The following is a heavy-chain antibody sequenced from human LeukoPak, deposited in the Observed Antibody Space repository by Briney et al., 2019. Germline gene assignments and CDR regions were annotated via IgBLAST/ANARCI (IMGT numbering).Heavy chain of an antibody. Sequence: AETLSLTCTVSGGSISSYYWSWIRQPPGKGLEWIGCIYYTGSTNYNPSLKSRVTISVDTSKNQFSLKLSAVTAADTAVYYCATGRAYSSVDYWGQGTLVTVSS. J-gene: IGHJ4*02. V-gene: IGHV4-59*01. D-gene: IGHD6-19*01. CDR2: IYYTGST. CDR1: GGSISSYY. CDR3: ATGRAYSSVDY.